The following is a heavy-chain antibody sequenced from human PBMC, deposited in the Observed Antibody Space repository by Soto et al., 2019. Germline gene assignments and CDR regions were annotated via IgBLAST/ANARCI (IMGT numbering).Heavy chain of an antibody. CDR2: ISYDGSNK. V-gene: IGHV3-30-3*01. Sequence: QVQLVESGGGVVQPGRSLRLSCAASGFTFSSYAMHWVRQAPGKGLEWVAVISYDGSNKYYADSVKGRFTISRDNSKNTLYLQMNSLRAEDTAVYXXXXXXXXXXXXYYYYYY. J-gene: IGHJ6*01. CDR1: GFTFSSYA. CDR3: XXXXXXXXXXYYYYYY.